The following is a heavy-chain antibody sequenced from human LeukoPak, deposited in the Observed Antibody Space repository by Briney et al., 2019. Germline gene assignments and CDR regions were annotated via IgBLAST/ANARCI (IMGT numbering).Heavy chain of an antibody. D-gene: IGHD6-19*01. CDR1: GFTFSSYA. V-gene: IGHV3-23*01. Sequence: PGGSLRLSCAASGFTFSSYAMSWVRQAPGKGLEWVSAISGSGGNTYYADSVKGRFTISRDNSKNTLYLQMNSLRAEDTAVYYCAKDSRIAVAGTFDYWGQGTLVTVSS. CDR2: ISGSGGNT. CDR3: AKDSRIAVAGTFDY. J-gene: IGHJ4*02.